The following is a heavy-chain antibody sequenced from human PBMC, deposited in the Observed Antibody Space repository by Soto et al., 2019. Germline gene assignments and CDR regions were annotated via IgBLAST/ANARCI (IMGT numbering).Heavy chain of an antibody. V-gene: IGHV3-73*01. D-gene: IGHD3-22*01. J-gene: IGHJ4*02. Sequence: GGSLRLSCAASRFTFSGSAMHWVRQASGKRLEWVGRIRSKANSYATAYAASVKGRFTISRDDSKNTAYLQMNSLKTEDTAVYYCTAHYDSSGSNPVNYWGQGTLVTSPQ. CDR2: IRSKANSYAT. CDR3: TAHYDSSGSNPVNY. CDR1: RFTFSGSA.